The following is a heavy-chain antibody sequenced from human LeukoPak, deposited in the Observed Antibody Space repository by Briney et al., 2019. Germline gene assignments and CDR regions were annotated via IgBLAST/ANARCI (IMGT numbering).Heavy chain of an antibody. V-gene: IGHV6-1*01. Sequence: SQTLSLTCAISGDSVSSNSVAWNWIWHSPSRGLEWLGRTYYRFKWYNDYAVAVKSRITINPDTSKNQFSLQLNSVTPEDTAVYYCARDHLYGFDYWGQGTLVTVSS. CDR2: TYYRFKWYN. D-gene: IGHD4-17*01. CDR3: ARDHLYGFDY. J-gene: IGHJ4*02. CDR1: GDSVSSNSVA.